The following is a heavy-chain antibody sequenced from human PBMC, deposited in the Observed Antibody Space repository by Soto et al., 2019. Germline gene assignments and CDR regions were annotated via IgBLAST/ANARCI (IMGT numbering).Heavy chain of an antibody. CDR1: GYTFTRYD. Sequence: QGPLVQSGAEVKKPGASVKVSCKASGYTFTRYDINWVRVATGQGFEWMGWMNANSGNTAYAQKFQGRVTMTRTTSTSTAYMELSRLRSEDTAVYYCARLNQDYAVAGGQGTLVT. D-gene: IGHD3-16*01. CDR3: ARLNQDYAVA. CDR2: MNANSGNT. J-gene: IGHJ4*02. V-gene: IGHV1-8*01.